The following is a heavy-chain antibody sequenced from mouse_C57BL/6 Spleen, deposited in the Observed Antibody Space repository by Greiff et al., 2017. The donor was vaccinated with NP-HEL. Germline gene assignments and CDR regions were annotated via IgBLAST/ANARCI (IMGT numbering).Heavy chain of an antibody. CDR2: INPSTGGT. Sequence: VQLQQSGPELVKPGASVKISCKASGYSFTGYYMNWVKQSPEKSLEWIGEINPSTGGTTYNQKFKAKATLTVDKSSSTAYMQLKSLTSEDSAVYYCARTGDGPLSYAMDYWGQGTSVTVSS. CDR3: ARTGDGPLSYAMDY. J-gene: IGHJ4*01. D-gene: IGHD2-3*01. CDR1: GYSFTGYY. V-gene: IGHV1-42*01.